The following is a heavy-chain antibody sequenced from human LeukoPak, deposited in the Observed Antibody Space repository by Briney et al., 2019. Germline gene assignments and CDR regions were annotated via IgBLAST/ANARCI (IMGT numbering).Heavy chain of an antibody. CDR1: GGSISSYY. CDR3: ARLPLRSHFDY. Sequence: PSETLSLTCTVSGGSISSYYWSWIRQPPGKGLEWIGYIYYSGSTNYNPSLKSRVTISVDTPKNQFSRKLSSVTAADTAVYYCARLPLRSHFDYWGQEPWSPSPQ. CDR2: IYYSGST. J-gene: IGHJ4*01. V-gene: IGHV4-59*08.